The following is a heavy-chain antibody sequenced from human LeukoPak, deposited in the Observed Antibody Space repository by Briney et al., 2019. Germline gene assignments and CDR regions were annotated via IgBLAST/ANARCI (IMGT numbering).Heavy chain of an antibody. CDR2: ISAYNGNT. CDR1: GGTFSSYA. V-gene: IGHV1-18*01. Sequence: ASVTVSCKASGGTFSSYAISWVRQAPGQGLEWMGWISAYNGNTNYAQKLQGRVTMTTDTSTSTAYMELRSLRSDDTAVYYCARDIVVVPAAGAYGMDVWGQGTTVTVSS. CDR3: ARDIVVVPAAGAYGMDV. D-gene: IGHD2-2*01. J-gene: IGHJ6*02.